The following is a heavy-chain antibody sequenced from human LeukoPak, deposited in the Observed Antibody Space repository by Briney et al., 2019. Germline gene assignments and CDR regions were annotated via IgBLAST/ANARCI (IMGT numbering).Heavy chain of an antibody. CDR3: ARTTVTTGYYYGMDV. D-gene: IGHD4-17*01. J-gene: IGHJ6*02. Sequence: ASVKVSCKASGYTFTSYAMNWERQAPGQGLEWMGWINTNTGNPTYAQGFTGRFVFSLDTSVSTAYLQISSLKAEDTAVYYCARTTVTTGYYYGMDVWGQGTTVTVSS. V-gene: IGHV7-4-1*02. CDR1: GYTFTSYA. CDR2: INTNTGNP.